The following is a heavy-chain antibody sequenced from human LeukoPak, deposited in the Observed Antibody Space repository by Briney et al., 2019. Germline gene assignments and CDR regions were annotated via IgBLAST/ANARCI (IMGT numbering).Heavy chain of an antibody. J-gene: IGHJ5*02. CDR3: ARRRAEGGSNGHYNWFDP. D-gene: IGHD6-13*01. V-gene: IGHV4-59*08. CDR2: IYYSGRT. CDR1: GDSINDYY. Sequence: SETLSLTCTVSGDSINDYYWGWIRQPPGKGLEWIGYIYYSGRTKYNPSLQSRATISVDTSKNQFSLKLSSVTAADTAVYYCARRRAEGGSNGHYNWFDPWGQGTLVTVSS.